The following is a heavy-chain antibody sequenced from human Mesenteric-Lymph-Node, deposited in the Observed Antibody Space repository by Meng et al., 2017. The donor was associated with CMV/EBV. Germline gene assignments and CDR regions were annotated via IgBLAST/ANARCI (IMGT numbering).Heavy chain of an antibody. D-gene: IGHD4-17*01. Sequence: GESLKISCAASGFTFSDYYMSWIRQAPGKGLEWVSYISSSGSTIYYADSVKGRFTTSRDNAKNSLYLQMNSLRAEDTAVYYCARAASPADTVTNPVDYWGQGTLVTVSS. CDR3: ARAASPADTVTNPVDY. CDR2: ISSSGSTI. CDR1: GFTFSDYY. J-gene: IGHJ4*02. V-gene: IGHV3-11*01.